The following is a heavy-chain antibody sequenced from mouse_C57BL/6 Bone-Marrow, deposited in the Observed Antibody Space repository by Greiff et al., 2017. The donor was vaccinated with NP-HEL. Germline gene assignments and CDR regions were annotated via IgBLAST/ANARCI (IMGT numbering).Heavy chain of an antibody. CDR1: GYSIISGYY. V-gene: IGHV3-6*01. CDR2: ISYDGSN. CDR3: AREGGYYGSPFAY. Sequence: EVKLQESGPGLVKPSQSLSLTCSVTGYSIISGYYWNWIRQFPGNKLEWMAYISYDGSNNYNPSLKNRISITRDISKNQFFLKLTSVTTEDTATCYCAREGGYYGSPFAYWGQGTLVTVSA. J-gene: IGHJ3*01. D-gene: IGHD1-1*01.